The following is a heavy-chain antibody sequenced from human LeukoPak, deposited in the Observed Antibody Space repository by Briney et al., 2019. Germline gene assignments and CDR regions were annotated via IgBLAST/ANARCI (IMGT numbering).Heavy chain of an antibody. CDR3: TTSLLGQGYYYHGLDV. D-gene: IGHD3-22*01. CDR2: IKNKRDGGTT. Sequence: PGGSLRLSCAASGFTFSSYSMNWVRQAPGKGLEWVGHIKNKRDGGTTDYAAPVRGRFTISRNDSDTALYLQMNSLKTEDAAVYFCTTSLLGQGYYYHGLDVWDQGTTVTVSS. V-gene: IGHV3-15*07. J-gene: IGHJ6*02. CDR1: GFTFSSYS.